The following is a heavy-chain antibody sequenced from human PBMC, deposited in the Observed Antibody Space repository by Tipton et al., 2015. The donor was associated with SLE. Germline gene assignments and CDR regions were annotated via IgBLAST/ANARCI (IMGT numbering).Heavy chain of an antibody. J-gene: IGHJ4*02. V-gene: IGHV4-38-2*01. CDR3: ARHRILNEFDY. CDR1: GYSISSGYY. Sequence: TLSLTCAVSGYSISSGYYWGWIRQPPGKGLEWIGSIYYSGSTYYNPSLKSRVTISVDTSKNQFSLKLRSVTAADTAVYYCARHRILNEFDYWGQGTLVTVSS. CDR2: IYYSGST.